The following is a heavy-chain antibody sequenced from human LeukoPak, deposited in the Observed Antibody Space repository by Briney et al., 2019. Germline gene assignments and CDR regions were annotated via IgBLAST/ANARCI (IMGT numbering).Heavy chain of an antibody. CDR3: ARDRGVTRTHDY. D-gene: IGHD2-21*02. CDR1: GGTFSSYA. Sequence: ASVKVSCKASGGTFSSYAISWVRQAPGQGLEWMGRIIPILGIASYAQKFQGRVTITADKSTSTAYMELSSLRSEDTAEYYCARDRGVTRTHDYWGQGTLVTVSS. CDR2: IIPILGIA. J-gene: IGHJ4*02. V-gene: IGHV1-69*04.